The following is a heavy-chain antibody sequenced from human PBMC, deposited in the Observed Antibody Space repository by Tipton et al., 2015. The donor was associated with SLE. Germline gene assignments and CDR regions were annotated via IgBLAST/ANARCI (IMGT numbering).Heavy chain of an antibody. J-gene: IGHJ4*02. V-gene: IGHV4-39*07. Sequence: TLSLTCTVSGGSISSSSYYWGWIRQPPGKGLEWIGSIYHSGSTNYNPSLKSRVTISVDKSKNQFSLKLSSVTAADTAVYYCARLGYCSGGSCCFDYWGQGTLVTVSS. CDR1: GGSISSSSYY. D-gene: IGHD2-15*01. CDR3: ARLGYCSGGSCCFDY. CDR2: IYHSGST.